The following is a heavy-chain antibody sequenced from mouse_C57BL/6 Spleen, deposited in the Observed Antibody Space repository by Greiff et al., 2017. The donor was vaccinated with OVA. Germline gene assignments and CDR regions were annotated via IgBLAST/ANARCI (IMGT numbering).Heavy chain of an antibody. CDR2: VYPYNGGT. D-gene: IGHD1-1*01. J-gene: IGHJ2*01. Sequence: VQLQQSGPVLVKPGPSVKISCKASGFTFTDYYMHWVKQSPGKSLEWIGLVYPYNGGTSYKQKFKGRSTLTVDTSYSTAYMELNSLTSEDSAVYYCARARYGCSFDDWGQGTTLTVSS. CDR1: GFTFTDYY. CDR3: ARARYGCSFDD. V-gene: IGHV1-36*01.